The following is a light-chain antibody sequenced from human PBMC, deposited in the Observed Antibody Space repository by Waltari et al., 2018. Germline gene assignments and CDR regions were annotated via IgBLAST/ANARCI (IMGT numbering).Light chain of an antibody. CDR1: QSISRY. V-gene: IGKV3-20*01. CDR3: QHHFRLPAT. CDR2: GAS. J-gene: IGKJ1*01. Sequence: IMLTQSPGPLSLSPGERATLSCRASQSISRYLAWYQQKPGQAPRLLIYGASPRATGIPDRFSGSGSGTDFSLTISGLEPEDSAVYYCQHHFRLPATFGQGTKVEIK.